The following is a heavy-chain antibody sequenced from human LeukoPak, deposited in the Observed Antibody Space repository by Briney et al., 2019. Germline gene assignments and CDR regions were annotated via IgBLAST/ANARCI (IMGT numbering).Heavy chain of an antibody. D-gene: IGHD4-23*01. Sequence: ASVKVSCKASGYTFTVYHMHWVRQAPGQGLEWMGWINPNSGGTNYEQKFQGRVTMTRDTSISTANMELSSLRSDDTAVYYCAREMESGTVVTPGYWGQGTLVTVSS. CDR2: INPNSGGT. J-gene: IGHJ4*02. V-gene: IGHV1-2*02. CDR1: GYTFTVYH. CDR3: AREMESGTVVTPGY.